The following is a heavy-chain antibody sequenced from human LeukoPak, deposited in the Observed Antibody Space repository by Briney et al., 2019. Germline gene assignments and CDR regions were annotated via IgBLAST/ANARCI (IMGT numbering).Heavy chain of an antibody. CDR2: INPNSGGT. CDR3: ARSDDFWSGYGPDWFDP. Sequence: ASVKVSCKASGYTFTSYDINWVRQATGQGLEWMGWINPNSGGTNYAQKFQGRVTMTRDTSISTAYMELSRLRSDDTAVYYCARSDDFWSGYGPDWFDPWGQGTLVTVSS. J-gene: IGHJ5*02. V-gene: IGHV1-2*02. CDR1: GYTFTSYD. D-gene: IGHD3-3*01.